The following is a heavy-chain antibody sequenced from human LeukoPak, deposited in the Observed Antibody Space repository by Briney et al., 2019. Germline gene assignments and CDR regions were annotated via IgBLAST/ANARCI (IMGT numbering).Heavy chain of an antibody. V-gene: IGHV4-59*01. CDR1: GGSFRTYL. Sequence: PSETLPLTRTVSGGSFRTYLWTWIRPPPGKGPGGIAYFYYSRSTYYNPSLKSRATISLDTPQNQFSLKLGSVTDDDTAVYYCARAHSYSGFAEADYWGQGTLVTVSS. CDR3: ARAHSYSGFAEADY. J-gene: IGHJ4*02. CDR2: FYYSRST. D-gene: IGHD5-12*01.